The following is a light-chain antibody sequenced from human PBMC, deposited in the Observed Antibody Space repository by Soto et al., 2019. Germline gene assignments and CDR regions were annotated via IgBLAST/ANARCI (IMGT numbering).Light chain of an antibody. CDR2: LDSDGSH. Sequence: QLVLTQSPSASASLGASVKLTCTRSSGHSSYAIAWHQQQPEKGPRYLMKLDSDGSHTKGDAIPDRFSGSSSGAERYLTISSLQSEDDAAYYCQTWGTGIHVVFGEGTKLTVL. V-gene: IGLV4-69*01. CDR3: QTWGTGIHVV. J-gene: IGLJ2*01. CDR1: SGHSSYA.